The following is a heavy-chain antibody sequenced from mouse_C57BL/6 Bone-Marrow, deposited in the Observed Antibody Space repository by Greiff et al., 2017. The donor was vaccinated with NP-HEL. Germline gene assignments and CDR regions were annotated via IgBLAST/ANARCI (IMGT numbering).Heavy chain of an antibody. J-gene: IGHJ3*01. D-gene: IGHD2-4*01. CDR3: ARGGIYYDYAWFAY. V-gene: IGHV1-54*01. CDR1: GSAFTNYL. CDR2: INPGSGGT. Sequence: QVQLQQSGAELVRPGTSVKVSCKASGSAFTNYLIEWVKQRPGQGLEWIGVINPGSGGTNYNEKFKGKATLTADKSSSTAYMQLSSLTSEDSAVYFCARGGIYYDYAWFAYWGQGTLVTVSA.